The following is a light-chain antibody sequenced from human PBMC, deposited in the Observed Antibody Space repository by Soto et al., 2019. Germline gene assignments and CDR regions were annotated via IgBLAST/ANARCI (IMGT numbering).Light chain of an antibody. V-gene: IGLV2-14*01. Sequence: SVLTQPASVSGSLGQSITISCTGSSSDIGVYNYVSWYQQHPGKAPKLMIYEVTNRPSGVSNRFSGSKTGNTASLTISGLQAEDEAEYHCSSYTSSSTLVFGGGTKLTVL. CDR1: SSDIGVYNY. CDR3: SSYTSSSTLV. CDR2: EVT. J-gene: IGLJ3*02.